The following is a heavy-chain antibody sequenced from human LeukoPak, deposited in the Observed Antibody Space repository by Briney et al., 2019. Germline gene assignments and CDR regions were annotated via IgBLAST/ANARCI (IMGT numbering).Heavy chain of an antibody. D-gene: IGHD6-19*01. CDR3: AKNKDMREQWLATLRYYYYGMDV. V-gene: IGHV1-2*02. J-gene: IGHJ6*02. Sequence: ASVKVSCKASGYTFTGYYMLWVRQAPGQGLEWIGWINPNSGGTNYAQKFQGRVTMTRDTSISTAYMDLSRLRSDDTAVYYCAKNKDMREQWLATLRYYYYGMDVWGQGTTVTVSS. CDR1: GYTFTGYY. CDR2: INPNSGGT.